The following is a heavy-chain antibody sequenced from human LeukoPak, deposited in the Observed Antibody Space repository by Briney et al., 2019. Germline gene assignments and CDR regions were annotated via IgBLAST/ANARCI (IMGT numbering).Heavy chain of an antibody. CDR3: TRVGYIDEGIDY. Sequence: GGSLRLSCAASGFTFSTYWMSWVRQAPGKGLEWVATLNLDGSDKYYVDSVKGRFTISRDNAKNSLYLQMNSLRAEDTAIYYCTRVGYIDEGIDYWGQGTLVTVSS. CDR1: GFTFSTYW. J-gene: IGHJ4*02. V-gene: IGHV3-7*04. D-gene: IGHD5-24*01. CDR2: LNLDGSDK.